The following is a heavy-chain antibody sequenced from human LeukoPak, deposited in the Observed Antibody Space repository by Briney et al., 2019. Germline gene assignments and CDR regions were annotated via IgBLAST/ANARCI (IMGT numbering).Heavy chain of an antibody. Sequence: PGGSLRLSCAASGFTFSTYAMNWVRHAPGKGLEWVSGISGSGGTTYYADSVKGRFTISRDNSKNTLSLHMNSLRAEDTAVYYCAKENRWQWGQGTLVTVSS. D-gene: IGHD5-24*01. CDR3: AKENRWQ. J-gene: IGHJ4*02. V-gene: IGHV3-23*01. CDR1: GFTFSTYA. CDR2: ISGSGGTT.